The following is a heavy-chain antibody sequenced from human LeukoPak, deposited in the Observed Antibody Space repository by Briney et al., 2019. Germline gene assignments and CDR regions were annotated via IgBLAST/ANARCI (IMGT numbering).Heavy chain of an antibody. CDR2: IYYSGST. Sequence: SSQTLSLACTVSGGSISSGGYYWSWIRQHPGKGLEWIGYIYYSGSTYYNPSLKSRVTISVDTSKNQFSLKLSSVTAADTAVYYCARGLAAAVLDYWGQGTLVTVSS. D-gene: IGHD6-13*01. V-gene: IGHV4-31*03. J-gene: IGHJ4*02. CDR1: GGSISSGGYY. CDR3: ARGLAAAVLDY.